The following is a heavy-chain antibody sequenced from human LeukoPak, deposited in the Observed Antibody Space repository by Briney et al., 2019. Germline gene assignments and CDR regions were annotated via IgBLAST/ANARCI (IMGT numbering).Heavy chain of an antibody. CDR3: ARVVRGSSGYRYYFDY. CDR1: GYTFTSYA. CDR2: IITNTGNP. D-gene: IGHD3-22*01. Sequence: ASVKVSCKASGYTFTSYAMNWVRQAPGQGLEWMGWIITNTGNPMYAQGFTGRFVFSLDTSVSTAYLQISSLKAEDTAVYYCARVVRGSSGYRYYFDYWGQGTLVTVSS. V-gene: IGHV7-4-1*02. J-gene: IGHJ4*02.